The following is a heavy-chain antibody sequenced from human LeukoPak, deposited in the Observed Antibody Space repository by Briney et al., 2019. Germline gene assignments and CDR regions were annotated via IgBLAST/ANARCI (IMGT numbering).Heavy chain of an antibody. CDR1: GGSISSSSYY. Sequence: SETLSLTCTVSGGSISSSSYYWGWIRQPPGKGLEWIGNILYSGSTGYNPSLKSRVAISIDTSKNQFSLKLSSVTAADTAVYYCAREEKDYYDSSGYSDAFDMWGRGTMVTVSS. CDR2: ILYSGST. V-gene: IGHV4-39*07. J-gene: IGHJ3*02. D-gene: IGHD3-22*01. CDR3: AREEKDYYDSSGYSDAFDM.